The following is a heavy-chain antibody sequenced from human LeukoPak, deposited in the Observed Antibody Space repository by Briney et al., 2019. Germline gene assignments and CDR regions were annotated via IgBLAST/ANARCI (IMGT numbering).Heavy chain of an antibody. CDR1: GYTFTSYY. V-gene: IGHV1-46*01. CDR3: AREGWGDIVLVANSNWFDP. Sequence: GASVKVSCKASGYTFTSYYMHWVRQAPGQGLEWMGIINPSGGSTSYAQKFQGRVTITRDTSTSTVYMELSSLSSEDTAVYYCAREGWGDIVLVANSNWFDPWGQGTLVTVSS. D-gene: IGHD2-8*01. J-gene: IGHJ5*02. CDR2: INPSGGST.